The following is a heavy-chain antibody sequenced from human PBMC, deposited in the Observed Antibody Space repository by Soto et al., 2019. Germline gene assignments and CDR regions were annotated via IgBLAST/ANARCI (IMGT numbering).Heavy chain of an antibody. D-gene: IGHD3-22*01. J-gene: IGHJ3*02. CDR1: GGTFSSYT. V-gene: IGHV1-69*02. Sequence: QVQLVQSGAEVKKPGSSVKVSCKASGGTFSSYTISWVRQAPGQGLEWMGRIIPILGIANYAQKFQGRVTITADKSTSTAYMELSSLRAEDTAVYYCARGESYYYDSSGRRDAFDIWGQGTMVTVSS. CDR2: IIPILGIA. CDR3: ARGESYYYDSSGRRDAFDI.